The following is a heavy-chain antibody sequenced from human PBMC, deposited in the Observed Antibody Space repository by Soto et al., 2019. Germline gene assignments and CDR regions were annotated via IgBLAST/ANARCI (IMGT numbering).Heavy chain of an antibody. CDR1: NGSFGGFY. J-gene: IGHJ4*02. CDR2: ISRSGTT. CDR3: ARTSIEVYFDS. V-gene: IGHV4-34*01. Sequence: SETLSLTCDVYNGSFGGFYWSWFRQFPGKGLEWIGEISRSGTTNSNPSLKSRATISLDTSNNHFSLTLRSVTAADTAIYYCARTSIEVYFDSWGQGTLVTVSS.